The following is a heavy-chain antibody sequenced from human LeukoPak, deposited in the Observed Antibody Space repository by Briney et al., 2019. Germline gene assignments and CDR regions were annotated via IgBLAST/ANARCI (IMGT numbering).Heavy chain of an antibody. CDR2: ISSSSSTI. CDR1: GFTFSSYS. CDR3: ARDSDYVWGSYRRPFDY. D-gene: IGHD3-16*02. J-gene: IGHJ4*02. Sequence: GGSLRLSCAASGFTFSSYSMNWVRQAPGKGLEWVSYISSSSSTIYYAASVKGRFTISRDNAKNSLYLQMNSLRAEDTAVYYCARDSDYVWGSYRRPFDYWGQGTLVTVSS. V-gene: IGHV3-48*01.